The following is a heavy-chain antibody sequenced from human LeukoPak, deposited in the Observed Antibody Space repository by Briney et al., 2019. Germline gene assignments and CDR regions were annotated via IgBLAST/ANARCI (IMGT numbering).Heavy chain of an antibody. Sequence: EAGPTLVNPTQTLTLTCTFSGFSLSTSGMCVSWIRQPPGKALEWLARIDWDDDKYYSTSLKTGLAISKDTSKNQVVLTMTNMDRVDTATYYCARIRPYCSGGTCYRPHYWYFDLWGRDSLVTVSS. CDR1: GFSLSTSGMC. D-gene: IGHD2-15*01. V-gene: IGHV2-70*11. CDR3: ARIRPYCSGGTCYRPHYWYFDL. CDR2: IDWDDDK. J-gene: IGHJ2*01.